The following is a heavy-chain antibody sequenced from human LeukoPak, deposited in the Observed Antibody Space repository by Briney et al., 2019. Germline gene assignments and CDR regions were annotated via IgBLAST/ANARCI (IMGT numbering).Heavy chain of an antibody. CDR3: ARPHVPTASTNWFDP. Sequence: GGSLRLSCAASGFTFSSYWMHWVRQAPGKGLVWVSRINTDGITTSYADSVKGRFTISRDNAKNTLYLQMNSLRADDTAVYYCARPHVPTASTNWFDPWGQGTLVTVSS. D-gene: IGHD2-2*01. CDR2: INTDGITT. J-gene: IGHJ5*02. CDR1: GFTFSSYW. V-gene: IGHV3-74*01.